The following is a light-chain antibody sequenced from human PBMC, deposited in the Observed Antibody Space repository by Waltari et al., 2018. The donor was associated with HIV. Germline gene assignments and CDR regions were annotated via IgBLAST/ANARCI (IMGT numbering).Light chain of an antibody. Sequence: DIVMTQTPLTSSVTLGQPASISCKSSESLVHSDGNTYLTWLHQRPGQPPSLLIHKISSRCTGVPDRFSGSGAGTDFTLKISRVEPEEVGIYYGMQVTQFPWTFGQGTKVEIK. CDR2: KIS. CDR3: MQVTQFPWT. V-gene: IGKV2-24*01. J-gene: IGKJ1*01. CDR1: ESLVHSDGNTY.